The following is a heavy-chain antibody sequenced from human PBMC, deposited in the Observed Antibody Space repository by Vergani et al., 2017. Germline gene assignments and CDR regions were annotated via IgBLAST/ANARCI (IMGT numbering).Heavy chain of an antibody. Sequence: VEAGGGLVQPGGSLRLSCTASGFTFQAFAFHWVRQVPGRGLEWVSGIDRNYGVKNGNAFEGRFSISRDNANKAVFLQMNNLRHEDTALYFCVKDNDYDADGPFDLWGRGTLVTVSS. CDR1: GFTFQAFA. CDR3: VKDNDYDADGPFDL. CDR2: IDRNYGVK. V-gene: IGHV3-9*01. D-gene: IGHD3-16*01. J-gene: IGHJ2*01.